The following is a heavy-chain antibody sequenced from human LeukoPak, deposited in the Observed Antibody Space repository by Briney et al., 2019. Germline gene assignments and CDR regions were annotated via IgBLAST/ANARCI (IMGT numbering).Heavy chain of an antibody. Sequence: GGSLRLSCAASGFSFSSYEMNWVRQAPGKGLEWVSSITSSSTYIYYADSVKGRFTISRDNARNSLYLQMNSLRAEDTAVYYCARDPYSGSYGDYYYYYMDVWGKGTTVTISS. V-gene: IGHV3-21*01. CDR3: ARDPYSGSYGDYYYYYMDV. CDR1: GFSFSSYE. D-gene: IGHD1-26*01. J-gene: IGHJ6*03. CDR2: ITSSSTYI.